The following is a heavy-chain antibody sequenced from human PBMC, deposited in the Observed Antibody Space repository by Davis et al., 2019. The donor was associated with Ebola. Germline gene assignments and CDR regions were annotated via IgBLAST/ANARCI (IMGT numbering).Heavy chain of an antibody. CDR1: GFTFSSYE. D-gene: IGHD5-18*01. Sequence: PGGSLRLSCAASGFTFSSYEMNWVRQAPGKGLEWVSYISSSGNTIYYADSVKGRFTFSRDNAKNSLYLQMNSLRAEDTAVYYCARGGDTTTGTGRGMDVWGQGTTVTVSS. J-gene: IGHJ6*02. CDR3: ARGGDTTTGTGRGMDV. CDR2: ISSSGNTI. V-gene: IGHV3-48*03.